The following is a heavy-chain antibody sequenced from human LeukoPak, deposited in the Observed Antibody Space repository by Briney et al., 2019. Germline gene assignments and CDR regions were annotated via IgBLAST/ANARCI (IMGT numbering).Heavy chain of an antibody. CDR3: TTVTVVVAATQAAFDI. D-gene: IGHD2-15*01. CDR1: GGSISSSNW. Sequence: ETLSLTGAGSGGSISSSNWWSWVRQAPGKGLEWVGRIKSKTDGGTTDYAAPVKGRFTISRADSKNTRYLQMNSLKTEDTAVYYCTTVTVVVAATQAAFDIWGQGTMVTVSS. CDR2: IKSKTDGGTT. V-gene: IGHV3-15*01. J-gene: IGHJ3*02.